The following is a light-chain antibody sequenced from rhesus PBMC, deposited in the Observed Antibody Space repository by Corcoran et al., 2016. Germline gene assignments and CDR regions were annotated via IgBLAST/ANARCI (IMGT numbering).Light chain of an antibody. Sequence: DIQMTQSPSSLSASVGDRVTITCRASENLNNYLNWYQQTPGKAPKHLIYKASTLQSGVPSRFSGSGSGTDYTFTISSLQSEDVATYFCQHNYGTPFTFGPGTKRDIK. CDR1: ENLNNY. CDR2: KAS. CDR3: QHNYGTPFT. V-gene: IGKV1-74*01. J-gene: IGKJ3*01.